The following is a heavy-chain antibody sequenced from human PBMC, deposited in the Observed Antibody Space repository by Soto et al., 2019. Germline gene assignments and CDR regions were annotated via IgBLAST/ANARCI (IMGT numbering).Heavy chain of an antibody. V-gene: IGHV4-4*02. D-gene: IGHD6-13*01. CDR2: SHQSGNT. CDR3: ATRDSSRFY. CDR1: GVSISSHDW. Sequence: QVQLQESGPGLVKPSGTLSLTCAVSGVSISSHDWWTWVRQPPGKGLEWIGESHQSGNTNYNSSLESRFTISVDKSKNQCSMKLTSGTVADTAVYYCATRDSSRFYWGPGTLVTVSS. J-gene: IGHJ4*02.